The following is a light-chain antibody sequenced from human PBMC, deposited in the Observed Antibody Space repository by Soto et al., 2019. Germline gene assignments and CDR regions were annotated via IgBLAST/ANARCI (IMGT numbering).Light chain of an antibody. J-gene: IGLJ2*01. Sequence: QSVLTQPPSASGTPGQRVTISCSGTSSSIESNYVYWYQQLPGTAPRLLIYRNNQRPSGVPDRFSGSKSGTSASLAISAFRSENEAIYYCTVWDDSLRGRLFGGRTKVTV. CDR1: SSSIESNY. CDR2: RNN. CDR3: TVWDDSLRGRL. V-gene: IGLV1-47*01.